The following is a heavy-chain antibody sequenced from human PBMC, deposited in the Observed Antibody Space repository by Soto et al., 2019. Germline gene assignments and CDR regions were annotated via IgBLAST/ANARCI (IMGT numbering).Heavy chain of an antibody. D-gene: IGHD1-26*01. V-gene: IGHV3-72*01. CDR2: IKNKANSYTT. J-gene: IGHJ4*02. Sequence: EVQLVESGGGLVQPGGSLRLSCAASGFTFSAHYMDWVRQAPGKGLEWVGRIKNKANSYTTEYAASVEGRFTISREDSQHSLYRQMNSLKTEDTAVYYCARVSLVGPSGGRYFDYWGQGSQVAVSS. CDR1: GFTFSAHY. CDR3: ARVSLVGPSGGRYFDY.